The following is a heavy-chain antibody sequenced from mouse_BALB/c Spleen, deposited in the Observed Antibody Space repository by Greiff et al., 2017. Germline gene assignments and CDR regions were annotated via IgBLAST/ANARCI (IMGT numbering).Heavy chain of an antibody. J-gene: IGHJ1*01. CDR3: ARKDYYGSSSYWYFDV. CDR1: GYAFTNYL. V-gene: IGHV1-54*03. D-gene: IGHD1-1*01. CDR2: INPGSGGT. Sequence: VQLQQSGAELVRPGTSVKVSCKASGYAFTNYLIEWVKQRPGQGLEWIGVINPGSGGTNYNEKFKGKATLTADKSSSTAYMQLSSLTSDDSAVYFCARKDYYGSSSYWYFDVWGAGTTVTVSS.